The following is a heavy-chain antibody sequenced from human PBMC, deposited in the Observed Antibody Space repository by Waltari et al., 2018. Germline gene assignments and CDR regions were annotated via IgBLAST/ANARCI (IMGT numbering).Heavy chain of an antibody. V-gene: IGHV3-7*01. J-gene: IGHJ4*02. CDR1: GFTLSSYW. D-gene: IGHD2-2*01. Sequence: EVQLVESGGGLVQPGGSLRLSWEASGFTLSSYWMSWVRQAPGKGLEWVANIKQDGSEKYYVDSVKGRFTISRDNAKNSLYLQMNSLRAEDTAVYYCASDCSGTSCYYYWGQGTLVTVSS. CDR2: IKQDGSEK. CDR3: ASDCSGTSCYYY.